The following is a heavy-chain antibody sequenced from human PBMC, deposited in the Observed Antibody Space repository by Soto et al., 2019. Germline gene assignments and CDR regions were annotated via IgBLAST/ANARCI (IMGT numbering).Heavy chain of an antibody. CDR3: AAKGTTHSYDILTGSADDY. CDR1: GGTFSSYT. J-gene: IGHJ4*02. CDR2: IIPILGIA. Sequence: QVQLVQSGAEVKKPGSSVKVSCKASGGTFSSYTISWVRQAPGQGLEWMGRIIPILGIANYAQKFQGRVTITADKSTSTAYMELSSLRSEDTAVYYCAAKGTTHSYDILTGSADDYWGQGTLVTVSS. D-gene: IGHD3-9*01. V-gene: IGHV1-69*02.